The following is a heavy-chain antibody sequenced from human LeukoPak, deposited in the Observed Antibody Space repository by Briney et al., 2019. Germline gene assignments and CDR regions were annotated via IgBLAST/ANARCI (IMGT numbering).Heavy chain of an antibody. CDR3: ARGQSYYYDSRYEP. CDR2: INHSGST. J-gene: IGHJ5*02. V-gene: IGHV4-34*01. Sequence: SETLSLTCAVYGGSFSGYYWSWIRQPPGKGLEWIGEINHSGSTNYNPSLKSRVTISVDTSKNQFSLKLSSVTAADTAVYYCARGQSYYYDSRYEPWGQGTLVTVSS. D-gene: IGHD3-22*01. CDR1: GGSFSGYY.